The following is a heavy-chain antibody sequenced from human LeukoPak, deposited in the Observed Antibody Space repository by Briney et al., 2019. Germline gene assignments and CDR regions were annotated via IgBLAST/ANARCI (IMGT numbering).Heavy chain of an antibody. V-gene: IGHV1-2*02. D-gene: IGHD5-18*01. Sequence: ASVKVSCKASGYTFTGYFIHWVRQAPGQGLEWMGWINPDSGGTNYAQKFQGRVTMTRDTSISTAYMELSRLRSDDSAMYYCARGGHTYSYFPKPWDYWGQGTLVTVSS. CDR3: ARGGHTYSYFPKPWDY. CDR2: INPDSGGT. J-gene: IGHJ4*02. CDR1: GYTFTGYF.